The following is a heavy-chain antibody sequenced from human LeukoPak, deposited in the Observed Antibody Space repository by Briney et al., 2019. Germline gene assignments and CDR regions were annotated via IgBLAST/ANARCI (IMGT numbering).Heavy chain of an antibody. CDR2: IYYSEST. CDR3: ARHGGGYYYDSSGYYYPFDY. Sequence: SETLSLTCTGSGGSISSYYWSWIRQPPGKGLEGIGYIYYSESTNYNPSLKSRATISVDTSKNQFSLKLSSVTAADTAVYYCARHGGGYYYDSSGYYYPFDYWGQGTLVTVSS. V-gene: IGHV4-59*08. J-gene: IGHJ4*02. D-gene: IGHD3-22*01. CDR1: GGSISSYY.